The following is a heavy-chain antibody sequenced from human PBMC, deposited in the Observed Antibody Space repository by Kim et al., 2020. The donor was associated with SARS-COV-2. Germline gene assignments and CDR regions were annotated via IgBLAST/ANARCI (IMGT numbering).Heavy chain of an antibody. CDR1: GGSFSGYS. CDR2: INHSGST. J-gene: IGHJ6*03. D-gene: IGHD1-7*01. CDR3: ARGSNWNYVSYYYSFKYI. V-gene: IGHV4-34*01. Sequence: SETLSLTCAVSGGSFSGYSWSWIRQPPGKGLEWVWEINHSGSTNYNPSLKSRVTISVETSKNKILLKLSNVTAADTAVYYCARGSNWNYVSYYYSFKYI.